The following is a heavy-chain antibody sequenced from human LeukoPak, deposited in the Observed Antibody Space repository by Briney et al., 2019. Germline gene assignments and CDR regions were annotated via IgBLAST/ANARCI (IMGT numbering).Heavy chain of an antibody. Sequence: SGTLSLTCAVSGGSISSSNWWSWVRQPPGKGLEWIGEIYHSGSTNYNPSLKSRVTISVDKSRNQFSLKLSSVTAADTAVYYCARPLYDSSGYYYFDYWGQGTLVTVSS. CDR3: ARPLYDSSGYYYFDY. V-gene: IGHV4-4*02. D-gene: IGHD3-22*01. CDR2: IYHSGST. J-gene: IGHJ4*02. CDR1: GGSISSSNW.